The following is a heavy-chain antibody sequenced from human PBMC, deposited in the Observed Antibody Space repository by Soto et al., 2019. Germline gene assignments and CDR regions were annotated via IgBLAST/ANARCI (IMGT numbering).Heavy chain of an antibody. CDR1: DGYISSYY. CDR3: TGGSGDILTGSPTGNFDY. CDR2: IYYSGST. J-gene: IGHJ4*02. D-gene: IGHD3-9*01. V-gene: IGHV4-59*01. Sequence: PSETKSLTNTVSDGYISSYYWSWIRQTPGKGLEWIGYIYYSGSTNYNPSLKSRVTISVDTSKNQFSLKLSSVTAADTAVYYCTGGSGDILTGSPTGNFDYWGQGTLVTVSS.